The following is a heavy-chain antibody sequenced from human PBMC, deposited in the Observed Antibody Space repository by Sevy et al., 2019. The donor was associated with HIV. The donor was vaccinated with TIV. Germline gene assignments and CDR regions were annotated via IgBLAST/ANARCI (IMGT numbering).Heavy chain of an antibody. CDR1: GSIFSSYA. J-gene: IGHJ4*02. CDR3: AKGIGDSNSYPFDY. Sequence: GGSLRLSCAASGSIFSSYAMHWVRQAPGKGLEWVAVISYDGSHKYYADSVRGRFAISRDNSKGTLYLQMYSPRVDDTAVYYCAKGIGDSNSYPFDYWGQGTLVTVSS. D-gene: IGHD6-6*01. V-gene: IGHV3-30*18. CDR2: ISYDGSHK.